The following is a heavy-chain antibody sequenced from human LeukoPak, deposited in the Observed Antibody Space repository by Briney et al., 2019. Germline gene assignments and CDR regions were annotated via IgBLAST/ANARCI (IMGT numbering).Heavy chain of an antibody. D-gene: IGHD3-22*01. CDR3: ARTIHSSGLPFDY. V-gene: IGHV3-21*01. Sequence: GGSLRLSCAASGFTFSNYNMNWVRQAPGKGLEWVSSISSSGSYIYYTDSVKGRFTISRDNSKNTLYLQMNSPRAEDTAVYYCARTIHSSGLPFDYWGQGTLVTVSS. CDR2: ISSSGSYI. J-gene: IGHJ4*02. CDR1: GFTFSNYN.